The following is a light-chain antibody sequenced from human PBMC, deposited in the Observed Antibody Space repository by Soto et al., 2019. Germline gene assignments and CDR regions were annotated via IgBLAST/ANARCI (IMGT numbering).Light chain of an antibody. CDR3: QQYNNWPPAWT. CDR2: GAS. CDR1: QSVSSN. J-gene: IGKJ1*01. V-gene: IGKV3-15*01. Sequence: EIVMTQSPATLSVSPGERATLPCRASQSVSSNLAWYQQKPGQAPRLLIHGASTRATGIPARFSGSGSGTQFTLTISSLQSEDFAVYYCQQYNNWPPAWTFGQGTKVDI.